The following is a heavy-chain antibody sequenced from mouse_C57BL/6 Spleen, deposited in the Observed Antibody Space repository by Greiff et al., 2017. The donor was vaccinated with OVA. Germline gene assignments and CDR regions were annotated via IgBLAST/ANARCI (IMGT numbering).Heavy chain of an antibody. D-gene: IGHD4-1*01. V-gene: IGHV1-4*01. CDR1: GYTFTSYT. J-gene: IGHJ2*01. CDR2: INPSSGYT. CDR3: ARRTGTRYYFDY. Sequence: VKLQQSGAELARPGASVKMSCKASGYTFTSYTMHWVKQRPGQGLEWIGYINPSSGYTKYNQKFKDKATLTADKSSSTAYMQLSSLTSEDSAVYYCARRTGTRYYFDYWGQGTTLTVSS.